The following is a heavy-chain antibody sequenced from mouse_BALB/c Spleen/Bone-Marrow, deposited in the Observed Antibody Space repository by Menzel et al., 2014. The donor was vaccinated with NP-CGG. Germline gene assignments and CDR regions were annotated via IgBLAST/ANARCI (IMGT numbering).Heavy chain of an antibody. J-gene: IGHJ1*01. D-gene: IGHD2-3*01. Sequence: VKLMESGAELVKLGASVKLSCKASGYNFTSYWMNWVKQRPGQGLEWIGEIDPTDNYINYNQKVKGKGTLTVDKSSSTAYMQLSSLTSEDSAVYYCARSRGLYDYLYFDVWGAGTTVTVSS. CDR2: IDPTDNYI. CDR3: ARSRGLYDYLYFDV. V-gene: IGHV1-69*02. CDR1: GYNFTSYW.